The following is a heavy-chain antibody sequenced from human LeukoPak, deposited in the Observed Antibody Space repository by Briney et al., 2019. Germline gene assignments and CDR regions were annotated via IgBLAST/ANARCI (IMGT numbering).Heavy chain of an antibody. J-gene: IGHJ6*03. CDR3: ARGGETRITIFGVVRIPTYYYCMDV. V-gene: IGHV3-21*01. Sequence: GGSLRLSCAASGFTFSSYSMNRVRQAPGKGLEWVSSISSSSSYIYYADSVKGRLTISRDNAKNSLYLQMNSLRAEDTAVYYCARGGETRITIFGVVRIPTYYYCMDVWGKGTTVTVYS. CDR2: ISSSSSYI. CDR1: GFTFSSYS. D-gene: IGHD3-3*01.